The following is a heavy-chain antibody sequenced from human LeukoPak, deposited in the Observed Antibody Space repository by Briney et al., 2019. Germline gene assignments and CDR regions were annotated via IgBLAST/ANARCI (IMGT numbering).Heavy chain of an antibody. CDR1: GGSISSGTYY. Sequence: SETLSLTCIVSGGSISSGTYYWGWIRQPPGKGLEWIGSIYYSGSTYYNPSLKSRVTISVDTSKNQFSLKLSSVNVADTAVYYCARHSGYGYADVGFDIWGQGTMVTVSS. D-gene: IGHD2-2*01. V-gene: IGHV4-39*01. CDR2: IYYSGST. CDR3: ARHSGYGYADVGFDI. J-gene: IGHJ3*02.